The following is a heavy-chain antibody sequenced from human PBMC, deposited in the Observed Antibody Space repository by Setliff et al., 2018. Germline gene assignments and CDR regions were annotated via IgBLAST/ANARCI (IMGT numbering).Heavy chain of an antibody. V-gene: IGHV1-18*01. Sequence: ASVKVSCKASGYTFSESGITWVRQAPGQGLEWMGWISAYTGNPNYAQKLQGRVTMTTDTSTSTAYMELRSLTSDDTAVYYCSRLVRYCTTTTCQRASGAEFWGQGTLVTVSS. D-gene: IGHD2-8*01. CDR3: SRLVRYCTTTTCQRASGAEF. CDR2: ISAYTGNP. J-gene: IGHJ1*01. CDR1: GYTFSESG.